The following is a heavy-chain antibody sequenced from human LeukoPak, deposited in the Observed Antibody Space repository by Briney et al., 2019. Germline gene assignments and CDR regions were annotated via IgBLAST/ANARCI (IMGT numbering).Heavy chain of an antibody. CDR2: IRSDGRNK. V-gene: IGHV3-30*02. CDR3: AKDYYDSSGYDGFDI. Sequence: GGSLRLSCAASEFTFSSYAMHWVRQAPGKGLEWVAVIRSDGRNKYYTDSVKGRFTISRDNSKNTLYLQMNSLRAEDTAVYNCAKDYYDSSGYDGFDIWGQGTMVTVSS. CDR1: EFTFSSYA. J-gene: IGHJ3*02. D-gene: IGHD3-22*01.